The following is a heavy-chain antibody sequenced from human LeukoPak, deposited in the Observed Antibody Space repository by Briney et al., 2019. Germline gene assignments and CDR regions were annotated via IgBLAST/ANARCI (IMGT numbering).Heavy chain of an antibody. CDR1: GGSVTSYGYY. Sequence: SETLSLTCTVSGGSVTSYGYYWGWIRQPPGKGLEWIGSISYGGTTYFNPSLQSRVTISVDTSKNQFSLNLGSVTAADTALYYCAREAVRTANFDAFDIWGQGTMVTVSS. V-gene: IGHV4-39*02. CDR2: ISYGGTT. CDR3: AREAVRTANFDAFDI. J-gene: IGHJ3*02. D-gene: IGHD2-2*01.